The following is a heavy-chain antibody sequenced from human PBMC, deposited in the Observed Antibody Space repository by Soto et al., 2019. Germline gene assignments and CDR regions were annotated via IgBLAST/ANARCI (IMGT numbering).Heavy chain of an antibody. V-gene: IGHV4-31*03. CDR3: ARGFVDGYCSGGSCYSRATSFDY. D-gene: IGHD2-15*01. Sequence: SETLSLTCTVSGGSISSGGYYWSWIRQHPGKGLEWIGYIYYSGSTYYNPSLTSRVTISVDTSKNQFSLKLSSVTAADTAVYYCARGFVDGYCSGGSCYSRATSFDYWGQGTLVTVSS. CDR1: GGSISSGGYY. J-gene: IGHJ4*02. CDR2: IYYSGST.